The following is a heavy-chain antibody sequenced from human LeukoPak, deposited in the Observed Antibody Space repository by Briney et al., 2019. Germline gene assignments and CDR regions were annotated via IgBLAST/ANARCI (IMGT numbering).Heavy chain of an antibody. Sequence: GGSLRLSCAASGFTFSSYAMHWVRQAPGKGLEWVAVMSYDGSNKYYADSVKGRFTISRDNSKNTLYLQMNSLRAEDTAVYYCARDGSTPYCSGGSCYSEPNGFDYWGQGTLVTVSS. V-gene: IGHV3-30-3*01. CDR1: GFTFSSYA. D-gene: IGHD2-15*01. CDR3: ARDGSTPYCSGGSCYSEPNGFDY. CDR2: MSYDGSNK. J-gene: IGHJ4*02.